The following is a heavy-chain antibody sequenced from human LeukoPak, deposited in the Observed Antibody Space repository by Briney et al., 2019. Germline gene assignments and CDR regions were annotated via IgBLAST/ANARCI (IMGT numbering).Heavy chain of an antibody. Sequence: ASVKVSCKASGYTFTSYYLHWVRQAPGQGLEWMGWINPNSGGTNYAQKFQGRVTMTWDTSISTAYMELSSLRSDDTAVYYCTSDTYYYDSTGLGHWFDPWGQGTLVTVSS. CDR3: TSDTYYYDSTGLGHWFDP. CDR2: INPNSGGT. D-gene: IGHD3-22*01. J-gene: IGHJ5*02. CDR1: GYTFTSYY. V-gene: IGHV1-2*02.